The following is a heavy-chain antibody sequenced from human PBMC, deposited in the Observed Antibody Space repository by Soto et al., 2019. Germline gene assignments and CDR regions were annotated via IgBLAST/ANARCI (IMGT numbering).Heavy chain of an antibody. D-gene: IGHD3-10*01. CDR2: ISYEGSNK. CDR1: GLTFSSYG. CDR3: AKDRSPSYYGSGSSYLRGRPRGYGMDV. J-gene: IGHJ6*02. V-gene: IGHV3-30*18. Sequence: GGSLRLSCAASGLTFSSYGMHWVRQAPGKGLEWVAVISYEGSNKYYADSVKGRFTISRDNSKNTLYLQMNSLRAEDTAVYYCAKDRSPSYYGSGSSYLRGRPRGYGMDVWGQGTTVTSP.